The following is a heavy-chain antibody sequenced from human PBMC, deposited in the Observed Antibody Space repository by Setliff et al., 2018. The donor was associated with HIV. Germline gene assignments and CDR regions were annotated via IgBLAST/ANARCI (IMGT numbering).Heavy chain of an antibody. V-gene: IGHV4-39*01. CDR1: GGTISSSDYY. D-gene: IGHD6-13*01. CDR3: ARHVSWYSSSWSYYFDY. CDR2: IYYSGTT. Sequence: SETLSLTCTVSGGTISSSDYYWGWIRQPPGKGLEWIGSIYYSGTTYYNPPLKSRVTISVDTSKNQFSLKLSSVTAADTAVYYCARHVSWYSSSWSYYFDYWGQGTLVTVSS. J-gene: IGHJ4*02.